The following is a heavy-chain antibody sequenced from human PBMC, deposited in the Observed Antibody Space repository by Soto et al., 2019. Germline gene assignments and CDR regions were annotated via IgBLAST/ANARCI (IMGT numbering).Heavy chain of an antibody. CDR2: ISYDARNT. V-gene: IGHV3-30*04. D-gene: IGHD3-9*01. CDR1: GFLFNTYA. J-gene: IGHJ6*02. CDR3: ARPGSGYDVLTGQYFYYFHTVDV. Sequence: QVQLVDSGGGVVQPGGSLRLSCTASGFLFNTYAMHWVRQAPGKGLEWVAVISYDARNTYYTDSVKGRFTISRDNSKNALYLKMDSLRPEDTAVYYCARPGSGYDVLTGQYFYYFHTVDVWGQGTTVTVSS.